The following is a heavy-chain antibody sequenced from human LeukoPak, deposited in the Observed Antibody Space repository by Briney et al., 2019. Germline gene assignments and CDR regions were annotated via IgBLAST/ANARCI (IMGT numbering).Heavy chain of an antibody. CDR2: IGPDGSVK. CDR3: ARLLGMVTTFDI. CDR1: GFPISNYW. D-gene: IGHD5-24*01. V-gene: IGHV3-7*02. J-gene: IGHJ3*02. Sequence: QPGRSLRLSCAASGFPISNYWMSWVRQAPGKGLEWVASIGPDGSVKHYVDSVKGRFTISRDNAKNSLSLQMNSPRAEDTAVYFCARLLGMVTTFDIWGQGTVVTVSS.